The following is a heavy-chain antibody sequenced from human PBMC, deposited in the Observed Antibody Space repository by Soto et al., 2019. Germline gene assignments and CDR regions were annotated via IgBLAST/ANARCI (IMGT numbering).Heavy chain of an antibody. CDR2: INHSRST. J-gene: IGHJ6*02. CDR1: VGSFSGYY. D-gene: IGHD3-10*01. CDR3: ARRAGVWFGEMGYNYYYGMDV. Sequence: SETLPLTCAVYVGSFSGYYWSLIRQPPGKGLEWIGEINHSRSTNYNPSLKIRVTISVDTSKNQFSLKLSSVTAADTAVYYCARRAGVWFGEMGYNYYYGMDVWGQGTTVTVSS. V-gene: IGHV4-34*01.